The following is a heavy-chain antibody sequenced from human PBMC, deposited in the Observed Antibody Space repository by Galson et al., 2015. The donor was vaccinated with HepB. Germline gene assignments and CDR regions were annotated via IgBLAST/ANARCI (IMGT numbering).Heavy chain of an antibody. Sequence: SVKVSCKASGYTFSYYSINWIRQAPGQGLEWMGWISTNTGDPMNAQGFTGRFVFSLDTSVSTAYLQINSLKAEDTAVYYCARQVQGELDPWGQGTLVTVSS. CDR2: ISTNTGDP. CDR3: ARQVQGELDP. CDR1: GYTFSYYS. D-gene: IGHD3-16*01. J-gene: IGHJ5*02. V-gene: IGHV7-4-1*02.